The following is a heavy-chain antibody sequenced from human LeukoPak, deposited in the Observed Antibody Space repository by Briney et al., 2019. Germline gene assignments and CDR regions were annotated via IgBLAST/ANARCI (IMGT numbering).Heavy chain of an antibody. J-gene: IGHJ4*02. D-gene: IGHD3-10*01. Sequence: GGSLRLSCVVSGISLSNYAMTWVRQAPGKGLEWVSYISERGGSTTYADSVKGRFTISRDTSLNTLYLQMNNLRAEDTAVYFCAKRGVVIRGILVIGYHQEAYHYDFWGQGVLVNVSS. CDR1: GISLSNYA. CDR3: AKRGVVIRGILVIGYHQEAYHYDF. CDR2: ISERGGST. V-gene: IGHV3-23*01.